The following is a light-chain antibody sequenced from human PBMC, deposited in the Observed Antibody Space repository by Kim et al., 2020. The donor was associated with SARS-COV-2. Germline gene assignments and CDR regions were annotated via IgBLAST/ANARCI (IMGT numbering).Light chain of an antibody. J-gene: IGKJ2*01. CDR1: QSISTW. V-gene: IGKV1-5*01. Sequence: DIQMTQSPSTLSASVGDRVTITCRASQSISTWLAWYQQKPGKAPELLMYDASRLQSWVPSRVSCSGSGAGFTLTISCLQPGGFATYFCQQYDSYSRSFGQGTKL. CDR3: QQYDSYSRS. CDR2: DAS.